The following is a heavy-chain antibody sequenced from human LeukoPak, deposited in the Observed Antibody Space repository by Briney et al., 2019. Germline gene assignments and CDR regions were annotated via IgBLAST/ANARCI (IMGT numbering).Heavy chain of an antibody. CDR3: ARDRKVSLWFGESPWYFDY. CDR1: GFTFSSYG. V-gene: IGHV3-30*02. D-gene: IGHD3-10*01. Sequence: GGSLRLSCAASGFTFSSYGMHWVRQAPGKGLEWVAFIRYDGSNKYYADSVKGRFTISRDNSKNTLYLQMNSLRAEDTAVYYCARDRKVSLWFGESPWYFDYWGQGTLVTVSS. CDR2: IRYDGSNK. J-gene: IGHJ4*02.